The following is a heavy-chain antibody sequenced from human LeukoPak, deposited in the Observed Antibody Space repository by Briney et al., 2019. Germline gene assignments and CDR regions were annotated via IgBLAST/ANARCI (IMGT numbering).Heavy chain of an antibody. D-gene: IGHD3-16*02. CDR2: INHSGST. J-gene: IGHJ6*02. CDR3: ARVQDYVWGSYRPPGHLDYGMDV. V-gene: IGHV4-34*01. CDR1: GGSFSGYY. Sequence: SETLSLTCAVYGGSFSGYYWSWIRQPPGKGLEWIGEINHSGSTNYNPSLKSRVTISVDTSKNQFSLKLSSVTAADTAVYYCARVQDYVWGSYRPPGHLDYGMDVWGQGTTVTVSS.